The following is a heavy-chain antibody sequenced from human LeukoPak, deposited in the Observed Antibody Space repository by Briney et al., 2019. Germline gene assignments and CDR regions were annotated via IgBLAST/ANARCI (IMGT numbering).Heavy chain of an antibody. V-gene: IGHV3-48*03. CDR1: GFMFSSYE. D-gene: IGHD4-23*01. J-gene: IGHJ4*02. CDR3: ARDFGRWFLDY. CDR2: IRSRGGTI. Sequence: GGSLRLSCAASGFMFSSYEMNWVRQAPGKGLEWVSYIRSRGGTIYYADSVKGRFTISRDNAKNSLYLQMNSLRAEDTAVYYCARDFGRWFLDYWGQGTLVTVSS.